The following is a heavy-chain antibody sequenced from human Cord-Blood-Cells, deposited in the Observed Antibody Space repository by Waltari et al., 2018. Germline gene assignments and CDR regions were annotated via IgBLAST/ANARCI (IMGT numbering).Heavy chain of an antibody. Sequence: QVQLQQWGAGLLKPSEPLSLTCAVCGGSFSGYYWSWIRQPPGKGLEWIGEINHSGSTNYNPSLKSRVTISVDTSKNQFSLKLSSVTAADTAVYYCARCLGWLVPDFDYWGQGTLVTVSS. CDR1: GGSFSGYY. V-gene: IGHV4-34*01. J-gene: IGHJ4*02. D-gene: IGHD6-19*01. CDR3: ARCLGWLVPDFDY. CDR2: INHSGST.